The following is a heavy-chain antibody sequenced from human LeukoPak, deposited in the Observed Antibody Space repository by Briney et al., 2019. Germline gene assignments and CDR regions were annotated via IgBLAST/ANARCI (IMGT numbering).Heavy chain of an antibody. D-gene: IGHD3-10*01. Sequence: KASETLSLTCTVSGGSISSTTYYWGWIRQPPGKGLEWIGNFYYSGSTYYNPSLKSRVTISVDTSKNQFSLKLSSVTAADAAVYYCARPLLLWSLGPFDYWGQGTLVTVSS. CDR2: FYYSGST. CDR3: ARPLLLWSLGPFDY. J-gene: IGHJ4*02. CDR1: GGSISSTTYY. V-gene: IGHV4-39*01.